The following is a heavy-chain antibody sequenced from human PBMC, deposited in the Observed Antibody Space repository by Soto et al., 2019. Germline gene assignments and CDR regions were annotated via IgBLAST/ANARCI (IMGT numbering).Heavy chain of an antibody. Sequence: EVHLLESGGGLVQPGGSLRLSCAASGFAFSDYAMTWVRQAPGKGLEWVPDISDGDGATHYADSVKGRFTISRDDSKNTLYLQMDSLRAEDAAVYYCAKGRTFFDFWGQGTLVTVSS. V-gene: IGHV3-23*01. CDR3: AKGRTFFDF. CDR1: GFAFSDYA. CDR2: ISDGDGAT. D-gene: IGHD3-16*01. J-gene: IGHJ4*02.